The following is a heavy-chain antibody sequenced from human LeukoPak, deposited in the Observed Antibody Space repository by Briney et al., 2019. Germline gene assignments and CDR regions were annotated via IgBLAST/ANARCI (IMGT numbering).Heavy chain of an antibody. CDR1: GGSFSGYY. D-gene: IGHD5-18*01. CDR2: INHSGST. J-gene: IGHJ4*02. Sequence: ASETLSLTCAVYGGSFSGYYWSWIRQPPGKGLEWIGEINHSGSTNYNPSLKSRVTISVDTSKNQFSLKLSSVTAADTAVYYCARRRYSYGLNFDYWGQGTLVTVSS. CDR3: ARRRYSYGLNFDY. V-gene: IGHV4-34*01.